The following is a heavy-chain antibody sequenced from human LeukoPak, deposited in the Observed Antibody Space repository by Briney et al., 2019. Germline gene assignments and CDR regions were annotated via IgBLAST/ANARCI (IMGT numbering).Heavy chain of an antibody. CDR2: IYTAGST. CDR3: ARGLVGATLQLGY. Sequence: GGSLRLSCAASGFIVSSHYMSWVRQAPGKGLEWVSAIYTAGSTYYADSVKGRFTISRDNTKNTVYLQMNSLRVEDTAVYYCARGLVGATLQLGYWGQGTLVTVSS. D-gene: IGHD1-26*01. CDR1: GFIVSSHY. V-gene: IGHV3-53*01. J-gene: IGHJ4*02.